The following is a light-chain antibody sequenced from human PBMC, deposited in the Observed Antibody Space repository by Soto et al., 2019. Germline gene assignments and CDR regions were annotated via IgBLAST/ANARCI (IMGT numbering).Light chain of an antibody. Sequence: DIQMTQSPSTLSGSVGDRVTITCRASQSISSYLNWYQQKPGKAPKLLIYKASTLKSGVPSRFSGSGSGTEFTLTISSLQSEDSGIYYCLQDNDWPLSTFGQGTRLEIK. CDR1: QSISSY. CDR3: LQDNDWPLST. CDR2: KAS. V-gene: IGKV1-5*03. J-gene: IGKJ5*01.